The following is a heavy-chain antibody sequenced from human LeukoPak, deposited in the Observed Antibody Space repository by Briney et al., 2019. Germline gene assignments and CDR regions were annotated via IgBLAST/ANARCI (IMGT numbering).Heavy chain of an antibody. CDR3: ARVSTVTTSWYFDL. V-gene: IGHV4-59*02. J-gene: IGHJ2*01. CDR1: GGSVSSYY. CDR2: TYYSGST. Sequence: PSETLSLTCTVSGGSVSSYYWSWIRQPPGKGLEWIGYTYYSGSTNYNPSLKSRVTISVDTSKNQFSLKLSSVTAADTAVYYCARVSTVTTSWYFDLWGRGTLVTVSS. D-gene: IGHD4-17*01.